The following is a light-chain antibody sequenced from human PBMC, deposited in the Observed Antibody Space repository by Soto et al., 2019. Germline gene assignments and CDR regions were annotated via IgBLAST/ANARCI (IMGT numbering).Light chain of an antibody. J-gene: IGKJ5*01. V-gene: IGKV3-11*01. Sequence: EVVLTQSPATLSLSPGERATLSCRASQSVGSYLAWYQQKPGQAPRLLIYDASNRATGIPARFSGSGSGTDFTLTISRLEPEDFAVYSCQQYGFTPISFGQGTRLELK. CDR3: QQYGFTPIS. CDR2: DAS. CDR1: QSVGSY.